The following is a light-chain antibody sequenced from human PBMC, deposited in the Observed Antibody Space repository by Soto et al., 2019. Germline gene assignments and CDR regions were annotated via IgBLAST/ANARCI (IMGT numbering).Light chain of an antibody. J-gene: IGKJ2*01. CDR2: LGS. Sequence: DIVMTQSPLSLPVTPGEPASISCRSSQSLLHSNGYDYLDWYLQKPGQPPQLLIYLGSNRASGVPDRFSGSGSGTDFKLKISRAEADDVGVYYCMQALQTPMYTFGQGTKLEIK. CDR3: MQALQTPMYT. V-gene: IGKV2-28*01. CDR1: QSLLHSNGYDY.